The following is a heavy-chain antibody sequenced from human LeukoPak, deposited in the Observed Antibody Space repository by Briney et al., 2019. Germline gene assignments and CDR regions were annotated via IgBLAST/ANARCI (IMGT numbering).Heavy chain of an antibody. Sequence: ASVKVSCKASGYTFTSYDINWVRQATGQGLEWMGWTNPNSGNTGYAQKFQGRVTMTRNTSISTAYMELSSLRSEDTAVYYCARFAIVGATMRWFDPWGQGTLVTVSS. CDR1: GYTFTSYD. CDR3: ARFAIVGATMRWFDP. CDR2: TNPNSGNT. D-gene: IGHD1-26*01. J-gene: IGHJ5*02. V-gene: IGHV1-8*01.